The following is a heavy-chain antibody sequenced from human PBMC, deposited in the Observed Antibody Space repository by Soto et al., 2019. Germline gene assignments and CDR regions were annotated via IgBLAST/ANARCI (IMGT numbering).Heavy chain of an antibody. Sequence: QVQLVQSGAEVKKPGSSVKVSCKASGGTFSSYAISWVRQAPGQGLEWMGGIIPIFGTANYAQKFQGRVTFPADESTSRGCMWRSSRRFGDTAVYYCAGGGGGLRDFDRQSAFDIWGQGTMVTVSS. J-gene: IGHJ3*02. CDR3: AGGGGGLRDFDRQSAFDI. CDR1: GGTFSSYA. V-gene: IGHV1-69*12. D-gene: IGHD4-17*01. CDR2: IIPIFGTA.